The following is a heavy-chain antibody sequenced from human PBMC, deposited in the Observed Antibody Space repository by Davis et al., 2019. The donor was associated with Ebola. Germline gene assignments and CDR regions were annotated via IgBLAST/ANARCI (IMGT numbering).Heavy chain of an antibody. J-gene: IGHJ4*02. CDR2: IFYSGST. D-gene: IGHD7-27*01. V-gene: IGHV4-61*08. CDR3: AGVTNWGIL. Sequence: SETLSLTCTVSGGSIIRGGHYWSWIRQHPGKGLEWIGNIFYSGSTNYNPSLKSRVTISVDTSKNQFSLKLSSVTAADTAVYYCAGVTNWGILWGQGSLVTVSS. CDR1: GGSIIRGGHY.